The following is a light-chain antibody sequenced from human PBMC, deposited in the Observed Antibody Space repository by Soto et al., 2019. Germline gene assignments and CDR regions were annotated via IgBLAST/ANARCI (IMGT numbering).Light chain of an antibody. CDR2: APS. CDR1: QSISSY. Sequence: DIQMTQSPSSLSASVGDGVTITCRASQSISSYLNWYQQKPGKAPKLLIYAPSSLQSGVPSRFSGSGSGTDFPLTISSLQPEDCATYYCQQSYSTPLTFGGGTKVEIK. CDR3: QQSYSTPLT. J-gene: IGKJ4*01. V-gene: IGKV1-39*01.